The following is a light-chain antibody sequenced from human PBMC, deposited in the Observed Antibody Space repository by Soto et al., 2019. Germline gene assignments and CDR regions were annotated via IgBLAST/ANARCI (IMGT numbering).Light chain of an antibody. V-gene: IGLV2-14*03. Sequence: QSVLTQPASVSGSPGQSITISCTGTSSDVGGYNYVSWYQHHPGKALKLLIYDVSNRPSVVSNRFSGSKSDNTASLTISGLQPEDEADYYCSSYTTSNTRQIVFGTGTKVTVL. CDR1: SSDVGGYNY. CDR3: SSYTTSNTRQIV. CDR2: DVS. J-gene: IGLJ1*01.